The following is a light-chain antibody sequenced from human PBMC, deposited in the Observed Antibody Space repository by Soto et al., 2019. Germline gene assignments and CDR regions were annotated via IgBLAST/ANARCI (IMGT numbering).Light chain of an antibody. CDR1: SSDIGYFTF. CDR3: RSYTSSSTHV. V-gene: IGLV2-14*03. Sequence: QSALTQPASVSGSPGQSITISCTGTSSDIGYFTFVSWYQQHPGKVPKLMIFDVNRRPSGVSDRFSGSKSGNTASLTISGLQAEDEGDYYCRSYTSSSTHVFGSGTKLTVL. CDR2: DVN. J-gene: IGLJ1*01.